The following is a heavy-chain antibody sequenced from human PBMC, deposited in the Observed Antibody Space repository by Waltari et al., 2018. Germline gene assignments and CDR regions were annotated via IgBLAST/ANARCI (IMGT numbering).Heavy chain of an antibody. Sequence: QLQLQESGPGLVKPSETLSLPCPVSGGSISSSSYYWGWIRQPPGKGLEWIGSIYYSGSTYYNPSLKSRVTISVDTSKNQFSLKLSSVTAADTAVYYCARDGSGYRRGVFDYWGQGTLVTVSS. CDR3: ARDGSGYRRGVFDY. CDR1: GGSISSSSYY. V-gene: IGHV4-39*07. J-gene: IGHJ4*02. D-gene: IGHD3-22*01. CDR2: IYYSGST.